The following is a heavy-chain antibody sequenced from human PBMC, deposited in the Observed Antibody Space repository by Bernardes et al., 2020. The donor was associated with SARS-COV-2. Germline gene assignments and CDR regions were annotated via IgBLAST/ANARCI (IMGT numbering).Heavy chain of an antibody. CDR3: ATVKDYDYIWGSYRLPYFDY. J-gene: IGHJ4*02. CDR2: ISSSGGSA. V-gene: IGHV3-23*01. Sequence: GGSLRLSCAASGFTFSSYAMSWVRQAPGKGLKWVSDISSSGGSAYYADSVKGRFTISRDNSRNTLFLHMNSLRAEDTAVYYCATVKDYDYIWGSYRLPYFDYWGQGTLVTVSS. D-gene: IGHD3-16*02. CDR1: GFTFSSYA.